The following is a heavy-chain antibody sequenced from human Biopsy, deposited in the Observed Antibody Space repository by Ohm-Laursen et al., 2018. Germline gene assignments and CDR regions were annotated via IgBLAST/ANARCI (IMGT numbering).Heavy chain of an antibody. CDR3: TRAEAGSGSLLYFDY. CDR2: INRDGSST. V-gene: IGHV3-74*01. J-gene: IGHJ4*02. CDR1: EFIFHQFW. D-gene: IGHD3-10*01. Sequence: SLRLSCAASEFIFHQFWMYWVRQTPGKGLVWVSRINRDGSSTNYADAVKGRFTISRDNAKNTVFLQMNSLRAEDTAVYYCTRAEAGSGSLLYFDYWGQGTLVTVSS.